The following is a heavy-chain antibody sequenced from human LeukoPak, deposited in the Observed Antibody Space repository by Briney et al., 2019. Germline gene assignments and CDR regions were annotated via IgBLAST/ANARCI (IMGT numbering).Heavy chain of an antibody. Sequence: GGSLRLSCAASGFTFSSYWMNWVRQAPGKGLEWVANIKQDGSEKYYVDSVKGRFTISRDNAKNSLYLQMNSLRAEDTAVYYCARVTYYDFWSGYSYYYYYMGVWGKGTTVTVSS. CDR1: GFTFSSYW. D-gene: IGHD3-3*01. J-gene: IGHJ6*03. V-gene: IGHV3-7*01. CDR2: IKQDGSEK. CDR3: ARVTYYDFWSGYSYYYYYMGV.